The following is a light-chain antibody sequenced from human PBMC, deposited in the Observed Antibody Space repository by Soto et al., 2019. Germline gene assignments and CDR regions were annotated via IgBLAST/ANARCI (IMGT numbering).Light chain of an antibody. Sequence: EIVLTQSPGTLSLSPGERATLSCRASQSVSSSYLAWYQQKPGQAPRLLIYGASSRATGIPDRFSGSGSGTDFALPISRLDPEDFAVYYCQQYGSSPLTFGGGTTVEIK. V-gene: IGKV3-20*01. CDR1: QSVSSSY. CDR3: QQYGSSPLT. J-gene: IGKJ4*01. CDR2: GAS.